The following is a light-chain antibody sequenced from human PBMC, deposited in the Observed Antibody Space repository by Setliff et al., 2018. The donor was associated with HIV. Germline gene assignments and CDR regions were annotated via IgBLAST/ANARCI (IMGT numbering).Light chain of an antibody. CDR3: NSYRSRSTYV. V-gene: IGLV2-14*01. CDR2: EVN. Sequence: ALTQPASVSGPPGRSITISCTGTTSDIGAFNFVSWYQQHPGKAPKLIIYEVNYRPSGVSTRFSGSKSGNTASLTISGLQAEDEADYYCNSYRSRSTYVFGTGTKVTVL. J-gene: IGLJ1*01. CDR1: TSDIGAFNF.